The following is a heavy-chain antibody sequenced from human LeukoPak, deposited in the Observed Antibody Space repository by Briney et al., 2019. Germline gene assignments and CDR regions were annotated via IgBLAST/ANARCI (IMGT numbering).Heavy chain of an antibody. CDR2: INHSGST. Sequence: ASETLSLTCAVYGGSLSGYYWSWIRQPPGKGLEWIGEINHSGSTNYNPSLKSRVTISVDTSKNQFSLKLNSVTAADTAVYYCARGQWEIRFDPWGQGTLVTVSS. CDR3: ARGQWEIRFDP. J-gene: IGHJ5*02. D-gene: IGHD1-26*01. V-gene: IGHV4-34*01. CDR1: GGSLSGYY.